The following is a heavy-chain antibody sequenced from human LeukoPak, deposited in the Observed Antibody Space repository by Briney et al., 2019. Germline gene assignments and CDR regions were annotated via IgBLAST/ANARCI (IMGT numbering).Heavy chain of an antibody. J-gene: IGHJ5*02. CDR1: GLTFTNAW. V-gene: IGHV3-23*01. Sequence: PAESLRLSCAASGLTFTNAWLSWGRQAQGPGLELDSAMSVSGSSTYYADSVQGRFTISTDNSTNTLYLQMNSLIAAATAVDYCAKGSRGRVNWFDPWGQGTLVTVSS. D-gene: IGHD1-26*01. CDR3: AKGSRGRVNWFDP. CDR2: MSVSGSST.